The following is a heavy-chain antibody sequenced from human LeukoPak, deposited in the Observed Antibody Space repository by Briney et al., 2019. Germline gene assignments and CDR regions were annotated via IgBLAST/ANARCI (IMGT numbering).Heavy chain of an antibody. CDR2: ISGSGGST. CDR1: GFAFSDHY. V-gene: IGHV3-23*01. Sequence: HPGGSLRLSCAASGFAFSDHYMDWVRQAPGKGLEWVSAISGSGGSTYYADSVKGRFTISRDNSKNTLYLQMNSLRAEDTAVYYCAKDPYDPYYDSSGYLFDYWGQGTLVTVSS. D-gene: IGHD3-22*01. J-gene: IGHJ4*02. CDR3: AKDPYDPYYDSSGYLFDY.